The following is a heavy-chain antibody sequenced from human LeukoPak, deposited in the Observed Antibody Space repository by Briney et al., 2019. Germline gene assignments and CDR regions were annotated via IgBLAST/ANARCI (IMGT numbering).Heavy chain of an antibody. D-gene: IGHD3-10*01. V-gene: IGHV4-30-2*01. CDR1: GGSISSGGYY. Sequence: PSQTLSLTCTVSGGSISSGGYYWSWIRQPPGKGLEWIGYIYHSGSTYYNPSLKSRVTISVDRSKNQFSLKLSSVTAADTAVYYCARDDGSGSYYNPGGFDYWGQGTLVTVSS. CDR2: IYHSGST. J-gene: IGHJ4*02. CDR3: ARDDGSGSYYNPGGFDY.